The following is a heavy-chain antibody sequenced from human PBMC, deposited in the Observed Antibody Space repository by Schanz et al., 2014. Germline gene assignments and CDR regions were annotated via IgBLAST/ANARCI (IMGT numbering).Heavy chain of an antibody. J-gene: IGHJ3*02. D-gene: IGHD5-18*01. Sequence: QVQLVQSGAEVKKPGASVKVSCKASGYTFTSYGISWVRQAPGQGLEWIGWITAYNGDTNYALKLQGRVAMTTNTSTGTAYMELRRLRSDDTALYCGTRGGYSYALCAFDIWGQGTMVTVSS. CDR3: TRGGYSYALCAFDI. V-gene: IGHV1-18*01. CDR1: GYTFTSYG. CDR2: ITAYNGDT.